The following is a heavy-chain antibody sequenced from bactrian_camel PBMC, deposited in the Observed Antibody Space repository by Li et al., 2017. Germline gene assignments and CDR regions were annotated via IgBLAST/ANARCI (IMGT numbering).Heavy chain of an antibody. CDR3: ANTVFGSPYY. J-gene: IGHJ4*01. Sequence: VQLVESGGGLVQPGGSLRLSCAASGFAFSTKPMSWVRQAPGTGLEWVSSINSGGGSTYYADSVKGWFTISRDNAKNTVYLQLNSLKTEDMAMYYCANTVFGSPYYWGQGTQVTVS. CDR2: INSGGGST. V-gene: IGHV3S35*01. D-gene: IGHD3*01. CDR1: GFAFSTKP.